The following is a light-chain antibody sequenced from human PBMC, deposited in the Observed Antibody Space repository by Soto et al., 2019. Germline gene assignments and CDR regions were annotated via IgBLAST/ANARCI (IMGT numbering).Light chain of an antibody. CDR1: QTVSSSY. V-gene: IGKV3D-20*02. CDR3: QQRSNWPPPT. J-gene: IGKJ5*01. CDR2: GAS. Sequence: EIVLTQSPGTLSLSPGERATLSCRASQTVSSSYLAWYQQKPGQAPRLLIYGASSRATGIPDRFSGSGSGTDFTLTISSLEPEDFAVYYCQQRSNWPPPTFGQGTRLEIK.